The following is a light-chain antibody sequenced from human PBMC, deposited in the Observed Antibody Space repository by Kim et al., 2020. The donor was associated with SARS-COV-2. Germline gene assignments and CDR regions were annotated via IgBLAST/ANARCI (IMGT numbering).Light chain of an antibody. CDR2: EDN. V-gene: IGLV6-57*04. CDR1: SGSIASNY. Sequence: NFMLTQPHSVSESPGKTVTISCTRSSGSIASNYVQWYQQRPGRAPTTVIYEDNQRPSGVPDRFSGSIDSSYNSASLTISGLKTEDEADCYCQSYDSSNVVFGGGTKLSVL. CDR3: QSYDSSNVV. J-gene: IGLJ2*01.